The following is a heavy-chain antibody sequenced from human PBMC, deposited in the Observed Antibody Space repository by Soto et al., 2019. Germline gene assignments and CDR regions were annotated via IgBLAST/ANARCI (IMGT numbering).Heavy chain of an antibody. V-gene: IGHV3-30*03. CDR2: ISYDGSNK. D-gene: IGHD6-19*01. J-gene: IGHJ4*02. CDR3: AIYSSGWYPLDY. CDR1: GFTFSSYG. Sequence: QVQLMESGGGVVQPGRSLRLSCAASGFTFSSYGMHWVRQAPGKGLEWVAVISYDGSNKYYADSVKGRFTISRDNSKNPLYLQMNSLRAEDTAVYYCAIYSSGWYPLDYWGQGTLVTVSS.